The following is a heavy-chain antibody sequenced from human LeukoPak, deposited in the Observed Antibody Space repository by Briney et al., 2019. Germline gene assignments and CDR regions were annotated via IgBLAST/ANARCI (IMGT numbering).Heavy chain of an antibody. Sequence: KTSETLSLTCTVSGGSISSYYWSWIRQPPGKGLEWIGYVYYSGSTNYNPSLKSRVTISVDTSKNQFSLKLSSVTAADTAVCYCARSQTERITMVRGVIGAFDIWGQGTMVTVSS. J-gene: IGHJ3*02. CDR3: ARSQTERITMVRGVIGAFDI. CDR2: VYYSGST. D-gene: IGHD3-10*01. V-gene: IGHV4-59*01. CDR1: GGSISSYY.